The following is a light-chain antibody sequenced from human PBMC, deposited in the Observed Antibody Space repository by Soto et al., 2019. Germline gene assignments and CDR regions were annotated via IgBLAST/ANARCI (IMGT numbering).Light chain of an antibody. CDR1: QSVSNNY. Sequence: EIVLTQSPGTLSLSPGERATLSCRASQSVSNNYLAWYQQKPGQAPRRLIYGASTRATGIPDRFSGSGSGTDFTLIITNLQPEDFATYFCQQSHSIPQTFGQGTKLEIK. CDR3: QQSHSIPQT. J-gene: IGKJ2*01. CDR2: GAS. V-gene: IGKV3-20*01.